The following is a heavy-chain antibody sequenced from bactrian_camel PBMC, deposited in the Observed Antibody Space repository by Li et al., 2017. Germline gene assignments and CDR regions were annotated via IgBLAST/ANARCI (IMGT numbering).Heavy chain of an antibody. D-gene: IGHD1*01. V-gene: IGHV3S53*01. Sequence: HVQLVESGGGSALPGGSLRLTCALSPGAEIAASMAWFRQKPGKEREGVATLGNDGSIDYANSVKGRFTISHDAAKNSIDLEMNSLKPDDTAVYYCAATGQMLSVAGCRTQGTQVTVS. CDR1: PGAEIAAS. CDR2: LGNDGSI. J-gene: IGHJ4*01.